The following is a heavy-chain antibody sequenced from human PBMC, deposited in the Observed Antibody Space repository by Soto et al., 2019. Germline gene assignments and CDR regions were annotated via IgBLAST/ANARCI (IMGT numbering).Heavy chain of an antibody. CDR3: ARGDYCSGGGCDASKDY. J-gene: IGHJ4*02. D-gene: IGHD2-15*01. CDR1: GGSFSGYY. V-gene: IGHV4-34*01. CDR2: INHSGTT. Sequence: QVQLQQWGAGLLKPSETLSLTCAVYGGSFSGYYWSWIRQPPGKGLEWIGDINHSGTTNYSLSLQSRVTISVDTSKNQFSLQLSSVTAADTAVYYCARGDYCSGGGCDASKDYGGQGTLVAVSS.